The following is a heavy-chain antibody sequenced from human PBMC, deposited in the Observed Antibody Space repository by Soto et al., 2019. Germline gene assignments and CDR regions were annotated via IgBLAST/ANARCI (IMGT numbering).Heavy chain of an antibody. Sequence: SETLSLTCTGSGGAISGYYWTWIRQSAGKGLEWIGRIYSSGGTKYNPSLQSRVTMSLDTSKNQFSLRLSSVTAADTAVYYCARGQRFSDSFDPWGQGTLVTVSS. D-gene: IGHD3-3*01. CDR2: IYSSGGT. J-gene: IGHJ5*02. CDR3: ARGQRFSDSFDP. V-gene: IGHV4-4*07. CDR1: GGAISGYY.